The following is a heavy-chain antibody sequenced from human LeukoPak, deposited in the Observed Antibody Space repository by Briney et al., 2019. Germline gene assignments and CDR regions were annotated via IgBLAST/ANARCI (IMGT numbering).Heavy chain of an antibody. CDR3: ARLRGDYTTYDC. CDR1: GFTFSSHW. CDR2: IRQDESEI. Sequence: GGSLRLSCAASGFTFSSHWMSWVRQAPGKGLEWVASIRQDESEIHYVDSVKGRFTISRDNAKDSLYLQMNSLRAEDTAVYYCARLRGDYTTYDCWGQGTLVTVSS. J-gene: IGHJ4*02. V-gene: IGHV3-7*01. D-gene: IGHD2/OR15-2a*01.